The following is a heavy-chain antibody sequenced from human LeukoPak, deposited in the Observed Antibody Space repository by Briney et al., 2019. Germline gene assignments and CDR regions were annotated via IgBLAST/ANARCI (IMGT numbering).Heavy chain of an antibody. Sequence: GASLSLSCAASGFTFSSYAMSWVRQAPGKGLEWVSAISGSGGNPYYADSVKGRFTIFRDNSKNTLYLQMNSLRADDTAVYYCAKARWNYHFDYWGQGTLVTVSS. CDR1: GFTFSSYA. V-gene: IGHV3-23*01. J-gene: IGHJ4*02. CDR3: AKARWNYHFDY. CDR2: ISGSGGNP. D-gene: IGHD1-7*01.